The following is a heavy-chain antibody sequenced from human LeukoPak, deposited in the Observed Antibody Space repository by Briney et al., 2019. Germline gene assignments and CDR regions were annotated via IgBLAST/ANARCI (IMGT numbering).Heavy chain of an antibody. CDR1: GVSFDDYY. CDR3: TRMTAGLDY. CDR2: INHSGYT. J-gene: IGHJ4*02. D-gene: IGHD2-21*02. Sequence: SETLSLTCAVSGVSFDDYYWSWVRQTPGKGVEWMGEINHSGYTNDSPSLKSRVTLSLDTCRKQFSLNLRSVTVADTGIYYCTRMTAGLDYWGQGTLVTVSS. V-gene: IGHV4-34*01.